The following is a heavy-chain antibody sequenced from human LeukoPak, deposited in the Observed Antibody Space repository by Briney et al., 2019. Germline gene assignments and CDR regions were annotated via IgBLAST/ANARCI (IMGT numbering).Heavy chain of an antibody. D-gene: IGHD2-21*02. CDR1: GFAFSSYA. J-gene: IGHJ4*02. CDR2: ISNSDDST. Sequence: GGSLRLSCAASGFAFSSYAMSWVRQAPGKVLEWLSTISNSDDSTYYADSVKGRFTISRVNSRNTLYLQMNRLRVEDTAVYCAKGSRGSCRGAYCYSFDNWGQGAVVTVSS. CDR3: KGSRGSCRGAYCYSFDN. V-gene: IGHV3-23*01.